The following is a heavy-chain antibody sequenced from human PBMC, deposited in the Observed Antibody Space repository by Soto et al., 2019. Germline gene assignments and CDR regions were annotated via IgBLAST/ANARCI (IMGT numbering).Heavy chain of an antibody. Sequence: QVQLVQSGAGVKKPGSSVKVSCKASGGTFSSYAISWVRQAPGQGLEWMGGIIPIFGTANYAQKFQGRVTITAHESTSTAYMEMSSLRSEDTALYYCANGYNRYVFDYWGQGTLVTVSS. D-gene: IGHD5-12*01. CDR2: IIPIFGTA. V-gene: IGHV1-69*12. J-gene: IGHJ4*02. CDR3: ANGYNRYVFDY. CDR1: GGTFSSYA.